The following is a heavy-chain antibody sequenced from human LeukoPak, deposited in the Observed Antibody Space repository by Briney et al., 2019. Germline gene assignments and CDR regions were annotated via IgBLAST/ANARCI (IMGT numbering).Heavy chain of an antibody. V-gene: IGHV4-59*08. J-gene: IGHJ4*02. CDR2: TYYSGRP. CDR1: GASISALY. CDR3: ARHHGHQFSDRWYLRGSFDY. Sequence: PSETLSLTCAVYGASISALYWGWIRQSPGKGLEWIGYTYYSGRPTYNPSLKSRVTISLDTSKNQFSLRVNSVTAADTAIYYCARHHGHQFSDRWYLRGSFDYWGRGILVAVSS. D-gene: IGHD4-23*01.